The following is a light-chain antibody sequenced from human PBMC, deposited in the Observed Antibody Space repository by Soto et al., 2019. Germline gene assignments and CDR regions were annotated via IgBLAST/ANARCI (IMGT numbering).Light chain of an antibody. J-gene: IGLJ1*01. CDR2: GVN. CDR3: QSYDDSLGGFYV. V-gene: IGLV1-40*01. Sequence: QSALTQPPSVSGAPGQRVTISCTGSSSNIGAEYGIRWYQHLPGTAPKLLIYGVNSRPSGVPDRFSGSKSGSLASLAIAGLQAEDEADYYCQSYDDSLGGFYVFGTGTKVTVL. CDR1: SSNIGAEYG.